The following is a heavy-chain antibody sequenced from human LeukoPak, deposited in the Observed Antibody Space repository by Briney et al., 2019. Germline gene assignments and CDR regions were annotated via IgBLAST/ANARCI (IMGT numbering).Heavy chain of an antibody. CDR1: GGSISSGGYY. CDR3: ARDGVGANNYYYYYGMDV. Sequence: SQTLSLTCTVSGGSISSGGYYWSWIRQHPGKGLEWIGYIYYSGSTYYNPSLKSRVTISVDTSKNQFSLKLSSVTAADTAVYYCARDGVGANNYYYYYGMDVWGQGTTVTVSS. J-gene: IGHJ6*02. D-gene: IGHD1-26*01. CDR2: IYYSGST. V-gene: IGHV4-31*03.